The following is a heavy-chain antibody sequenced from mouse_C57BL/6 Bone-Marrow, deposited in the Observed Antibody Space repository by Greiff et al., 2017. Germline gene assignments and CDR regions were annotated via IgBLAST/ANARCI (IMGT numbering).Heavy chain of an antibody. CDR1: GYSFTSYY. CDR3: ATGTYFDY. V-gene: IGHV1-66*01. CDR2: IYPGSGNT. J-gene: IGHJ2*01. D-gene: IGHD4-1*01. Sequence: VQVVESGPELVKPGASVKISCKASGYSFTSYYIHWVKQRPGQGLEWIGWIYPGSGNTKYNEKFKGKATLTADTSSSTAYMQLSSLTSEDSAVYYCATGTYFDYWGQGTTLTVSS.